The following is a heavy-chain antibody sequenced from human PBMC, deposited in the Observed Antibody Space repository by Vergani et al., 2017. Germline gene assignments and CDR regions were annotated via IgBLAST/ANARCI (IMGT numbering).Heavy chain of an antibody. CDR3: ATKSCGTPGCQIEYCRE. J-gene: IGHJ1*01. D-gene: IGHD1-1*01. V-gene: IGHV3-30*03. Sequence: QVHLVESGGGVVQPGRSLRLSCVVSGFTSSYSGMHWVRQAPGKGLEWVAVISYDGTQKYYADSVKSRFTISRDNSKSTLYLQMNSLRTEDTAVYYCATKSCGTPGCQIEYCREWVQGTLVTVSS. CDR1: GFTSSYSG. CDR2: ISYDGTQK.